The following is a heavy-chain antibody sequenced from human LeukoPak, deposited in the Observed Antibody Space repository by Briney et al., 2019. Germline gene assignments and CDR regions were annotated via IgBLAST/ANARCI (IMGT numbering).Heavy chain of an antibody. CDR2: ISYDGSNK. CDR1: GFTFSSYG. V-gene: IGHV3-30*18. Sequence: GGSLRLSCAASGFTFSSYGMHWVRQAAGKGLEWVAVISYDGSNKYYADSVKGRFTIFRDNSKNTLYLQMNSLRAEDTAVYYCAKDLEPWGQGTLVTVSS. CDR3: AKDLEP. J-gene: IGHJ5*02.